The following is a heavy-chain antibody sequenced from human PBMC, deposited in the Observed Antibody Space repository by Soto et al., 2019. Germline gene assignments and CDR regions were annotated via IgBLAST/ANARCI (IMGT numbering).Heavy chain of an antibody. CDR2: IYYSGST. V-gene: IGHV4-31*03. CDR1: GGSISRGGYY. Sequence: PSETQSLTCTLPGGSISRGGYYWSWIRQHPGKGLEWIGYIYYSGSTYYNPSLKSRVTISVDTSKNQFSLKLSSVTAADTAVYYCARGQTYYDILTGFPAWGQGTLVTVSS. J-gene: IGHJ5*02. CDR3: ARGQTYYDILTGFPA. D-gene: IGHD3-9*01.